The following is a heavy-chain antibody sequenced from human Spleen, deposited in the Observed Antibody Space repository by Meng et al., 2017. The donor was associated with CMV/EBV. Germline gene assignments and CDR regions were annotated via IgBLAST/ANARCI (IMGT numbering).Heavy chain of an antibody. CDR2: IYPGDSDT. Sequence: ESLKISCKGSGYTFTSYWIGWVRQMPGKGLECMGIIYPGDSDTRYSPSFQGQVTISVDESISSAYLQWGRLRASDTAMYYCVRLGASSTYFDYWGQGTLVTVSS. D-gene: IGHD2-2*01. V-gene: IGHV5-51*01. CDR3: VRLGASSTYFDY. J-gene: IGHJ4*02. CDR1: GYTFTSYW.